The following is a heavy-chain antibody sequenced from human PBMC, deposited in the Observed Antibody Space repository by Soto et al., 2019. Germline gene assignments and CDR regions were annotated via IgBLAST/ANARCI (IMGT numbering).Heavy chain of an antibody. J-gene: IGHJ4*02. CDR2: TNCYNGNT. CDR3: AMVWFGELASDY. Sequence: VQVVQSGAEVKKPGASVKVSCKTSGYTFSSYGISRVRQAPGQGLEWMGWTNCYNGNTNYAPKCQGGVTMTIDTSTRTGYMELRSMRSDDTAVYYCAMVWFGELASDYWGQGTLVTVSS. V-gene: IGHV1-18*01. CDR1: GYTFSSYG. D-gene: IGHD3-10*01.